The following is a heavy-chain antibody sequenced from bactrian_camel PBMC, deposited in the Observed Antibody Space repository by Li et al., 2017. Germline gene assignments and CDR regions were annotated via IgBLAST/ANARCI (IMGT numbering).Heavy chain of an antibody. V-gene: IGHV3S54*01. D-gene: IGHD1*01. Sequence: VQLVESGGGSVQAGGSLRLSCVASGYSYGYNCMGWFRQTPGREREAVAVICLVTGYTYYADSVQDRFTISRDSAETTVYLQMNSLKSEDTAMYYCAAGFSEVGLSGGLFDRRRYKYWGQGTQVTVS. J-gene: IGHJ4*01. CDR1: GYSYGYNC. CDR3: AAGFSEVGLSGGLFDRRRYKY. CDR2: ICLVTGYT.